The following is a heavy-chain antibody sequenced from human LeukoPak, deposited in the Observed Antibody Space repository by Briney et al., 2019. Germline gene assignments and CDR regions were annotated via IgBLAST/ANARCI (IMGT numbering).Heavy chain of an antibody. D-gene: IGHD2-2*01. CDR3: ARDEGIVVVPDHRRFDP. CDR2: INPNSGGT. V-gene: IGHV1-2*02. Sequence: GASVKVSCKASGYTFTGYYMHWVRQAPGQGLEWMGWINPNSGGTNYAQKFQGRVTMTRDTSISTAYMELSRLRSDDTAVSYCARDEGIVVVPDHRRFDPWGQGTLVTVSS. CDR1: GYTFTGYY. J-gene: IGHJ5*02.